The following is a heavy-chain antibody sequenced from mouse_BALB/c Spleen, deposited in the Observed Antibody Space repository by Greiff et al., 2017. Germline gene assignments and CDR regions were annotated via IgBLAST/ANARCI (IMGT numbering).Heavy chain of an antibody. V-gene: IGHV1-69*01. CDR2: IDTSDSYT. D-gene: IGHD2-3*01. J-gene: IGHJ2*01. CDR1: GYTFTDYW. Sequence: QVQLQQPGAELVMPGASVKMSCKASGYTFTDYWMHWVKQRPGQGLEWIGAIDTSDSYTSYNQKFKGKATLTVDESSSTAYMQLSSLTSEDSAVYYCARWLMTSFYFDYWGQGTTLTVSS. CDR3: ARWLMTSFYFDY.